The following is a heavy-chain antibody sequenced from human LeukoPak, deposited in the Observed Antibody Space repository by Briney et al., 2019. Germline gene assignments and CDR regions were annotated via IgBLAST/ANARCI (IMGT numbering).Heavy chain of an antibody. J-gene: IGHJ4*02. CDR1: GFTFSSYA. CDR2: ISGSGGST. CDR3: AKDLSGNYVDYGH. D-gene: IGHD4-17*01. V-gene: IGHV3-23*01. Sequence: QAGGSLRLSCAASGFTFSSYAMSWVRQAPGKGLEWVSAISGSGGSTYYADSAKGRFTISRDNSKNTLYLQMNSLRAEDTAVYYCAKDLSGNYVDYGHWGQGTLVTVSS.